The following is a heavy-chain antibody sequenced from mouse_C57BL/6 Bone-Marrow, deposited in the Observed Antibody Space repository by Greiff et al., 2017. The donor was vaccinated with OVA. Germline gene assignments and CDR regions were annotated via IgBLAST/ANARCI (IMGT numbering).Heavy chain of an antibody. V-gene: IGHV1-52*01. CDR3: ARSRDYYSNYFDY. D-gene: IGHD2-5*01. J-gene: IGHJ2*01. CDR2: IDPSDSET. CDR1: GYTFTSYW. Sequence: VQLQQPGAELVRPGSSVKLSCKASGYTFTSYWMHWVKQRPIQGLEWIGNIDPSDSETHYNQKFKDKATLTVDKSSSTAYMQLSSLTSEDSAVYYWARSRDYYSNYFDYWGQGTTLTVSS.